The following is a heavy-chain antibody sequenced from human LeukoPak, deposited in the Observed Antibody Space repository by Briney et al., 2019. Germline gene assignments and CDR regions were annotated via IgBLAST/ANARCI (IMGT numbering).Heavy chain of an antibody. CDR1: GYSMSSGYY. CDR3: ARGVFGVAPYYFHY. Sequence: SEPLSLTCTVSGYSMSSGYYRGWMRQPPGKGLEWIGVICHSGSTYYNPSLESRVTISVDTSKNQFSLKVNSVTAADTAVYYCARGVFGVAPYYFHYWGQGTLVTVSS. V-gene: IGHV4-38-2*02. D-gene: IGHD3-3*01. CDR2: ICHSGST. J-gene: IGHJ4*02.